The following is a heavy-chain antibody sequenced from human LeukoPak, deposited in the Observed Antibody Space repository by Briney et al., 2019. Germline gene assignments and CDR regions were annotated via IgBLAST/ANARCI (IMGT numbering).Heavy chain of an antibody. CDR3: ARVPTVTFFDY. D-gene: IGHD4-17*01. CDR2: VYHSGST. J-gene: IGHJ4*02. CDR1: GGSISSSSHY. V-gene: IGHV4-39*07. Sequence: PSETLSLTCTVSGGSISSSSHYWGWIRQPPGKGLEWIGTVYHSGSTYYNPSLKSRVTISVDTSKNQFSLKLSSVTAADTAVYYCARVPTVTFFDYWGQGTLVTVSS.